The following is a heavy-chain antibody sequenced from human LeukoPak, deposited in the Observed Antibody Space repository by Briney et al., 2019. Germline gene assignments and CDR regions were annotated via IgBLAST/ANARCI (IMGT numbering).Heavy chain of an antibody. CDR2: ISAYNGNT. V-gene: IGHV1-18*01. CDR3: ARAYCGGDCYSGGLDY. CDR1: GYTFTSYG. Sequence: ASVKVSCKASGYTFTSYGFSWVRQAPGQGLEWMGWISAYNGNTNYAQKLQGRVTMTTDTSTSTAYMELRSLRSDDTAVYYCARAYCGGDCYSGGLDYWGQGTLVTVSS. J-gene: IGHJ4*02. D-gene: IGHD2-21*02.